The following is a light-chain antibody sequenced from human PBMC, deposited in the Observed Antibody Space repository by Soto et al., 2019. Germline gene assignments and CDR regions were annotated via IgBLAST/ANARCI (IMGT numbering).Light chain of an antibody. CDR2: GAS. J-gene: IGKJ3*01. V-gene: IGKV3-20*01. Sequence: EVVLTQSPATLSLSPGERATLSCRANQSVSANYLAWYQQKPGQAPRLLIYGASSRATGIPDRFSGSGSGTDFTLTISRLEPEDFAVFYCHQYGSSPFTFGPGTKVAIK. CDR1: QSVSANY. CDR3: HQYGSSPFT.